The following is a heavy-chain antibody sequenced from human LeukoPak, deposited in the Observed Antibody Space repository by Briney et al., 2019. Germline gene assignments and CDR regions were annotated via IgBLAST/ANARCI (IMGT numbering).Heavy chain of an antibody. V-gene: IGHV1-24*01. CDR1: GYTLTKLS. CDR3: ARGIYCSGDSCYGFDY. J-gene: IGHJ4*02. Sequence: GASVKVSCKVSGYTLTKLSMHWVRQAPGKGLEWMGGFDPEDGETIYAQKFQGRVTVTWDTSASTAYMEVSSLRSEDTAVYYCARGIYCSGDSCYGFDYWGQGSLVTVSS. CDR2: FDPEDGET. D-gene: IGHD2-15*01.